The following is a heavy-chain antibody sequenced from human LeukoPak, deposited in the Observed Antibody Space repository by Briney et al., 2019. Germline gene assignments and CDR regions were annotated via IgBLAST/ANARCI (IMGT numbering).Heavy chain of an antibody. J-gene: IGHJ4*02. D-gene: IGHD3-22*01. CDR2: IIPMFGTA. Sequence: SVKVSCKASGGIFSSYVISWVRQAPGQGIEWMGGIIPMFGTANYAQKFQDRVTITADKSTSTDYMELSSLRSEDTAVYYCASLNYYDTSGYFDYWGQGTLVTVSS. V-gene: IGHV1-69*06. CDR1: GGIFSSYV. CDR3: ASLNYYDTSGYFDY.